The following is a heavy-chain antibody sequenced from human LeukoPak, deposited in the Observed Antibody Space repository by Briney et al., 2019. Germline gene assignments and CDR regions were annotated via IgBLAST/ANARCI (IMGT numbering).Heavy chain of an antibody. Sequence: ASVKVSCKASGGTFSSYTISWVRQAPGQGLEWMGGIIPNFGTPNYAQKFQGRVTITADKSTSTAYMELSSLRSEDTAVYYCARVLITSANWFDPWGQGTLVTVSS. CDR2: IIPNFGTP. D-gene: IGHD1-14*01. V-gene: IGHV1-69*06. CDR1: GGTFSSYT. J-gene: IGHJ5*02. CDR3: ARVLITSANWFDP.